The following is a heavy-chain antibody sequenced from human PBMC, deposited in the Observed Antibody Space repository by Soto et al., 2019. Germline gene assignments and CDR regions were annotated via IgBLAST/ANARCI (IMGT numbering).Heavy chain of an antibody. CDR1: GFTFSSHA. J-gene: IGHJ4*02. V-gene: IGHV3-23*01. Sequence: EVQLLESGGGLVQPGGALRLSCRAAGFTFSSHAMNWVRQAPGKGLEWVSSISGNGGDTYYADSVKGRYTISRDNSKNTLYLQMNSLSAEDTAVYFCAKVVGTTALVGIDYWGQGTLVTVSS. D-gene: IGHD1-26*01. CDR2: ISGNGGDT. CDR3: AKVVGTTALVGIDY.